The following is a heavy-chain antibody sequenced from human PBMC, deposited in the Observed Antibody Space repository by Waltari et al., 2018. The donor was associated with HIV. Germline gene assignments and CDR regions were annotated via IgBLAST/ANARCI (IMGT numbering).Heavy chain of an antibody. CDR3: ARAGVSVSAFDI. Sequence: QVQLVQSGAEVKKPGASVKVSCKASGYTFTRYYLHWVGQAPGQGLEWMGINNPSGGSTSYAQKFQGRVTMTRDTSTSTVYMELSSLRSEYTAVYYCARAGVSVSAFDIWGQGTMVTVSS. J-gene: IGHJ3*02. CDR1: GYTFTRYY. D-gene: IGHD4-17*01. CDR2: NNPSGGST. V-gene: IGHV1-46*01.